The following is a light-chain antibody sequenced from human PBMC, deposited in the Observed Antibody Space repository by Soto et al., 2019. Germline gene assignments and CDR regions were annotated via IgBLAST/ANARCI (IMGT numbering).Light chain of an antibody. CDR3: QQYSSTPQT. CDR2: DAS. Sequence: EIVLTQSPGTLSLSPGERATLSCRASQSVSSSYLACYQQKPGQAPRLLIYDASYRATGIPDRFSGSGSGTDFTLTISRLEPEDFAVYYCQQYSSTPQTFGQGTKLEIK. V-gene: IGKV3-20*01. CDR1: QSVSSSY. J-gene: IGKJ2*01.